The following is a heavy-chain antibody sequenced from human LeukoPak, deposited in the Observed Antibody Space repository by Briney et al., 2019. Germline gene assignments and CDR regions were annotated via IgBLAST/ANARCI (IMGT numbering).Heavy chain of an antibody. CDR3: ARTPQGIYDGGYSHEWGWFDP. Sequence: GESLKISCKGSGYSFTSYWIGWVRQMPGKGLEWMGIIFPGDSDTRYSPSFEGQVTISADKSNSTAYLQWSSLKASDTAIYYCARTPQGIYDGGYSHEWGWFDPWGQGTLVTVSS. D-gene: IGHD3-16*01. CDR1: GYSFTSYW. CDR2: IFPGDSDT. V-gene: IGHV5-51*01. J-gene: IGHJ5*02.